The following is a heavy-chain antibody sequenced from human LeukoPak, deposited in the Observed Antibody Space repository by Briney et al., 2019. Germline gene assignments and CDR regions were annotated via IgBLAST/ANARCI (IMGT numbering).Heavy chain of an antibody. V-gene: IGHV4-30-4*01. CDR1: GVSISSGDYY. J-gene: IGHJ6*02. CDR2: IFYTGSA. CDR3: ARGGVTYYDYVWGSYRSYYYYGMDV. Sequence: SETLSLTCTVSGVSISSGDYYWSWIRQPPGKGLEWIGYIFYTGSAYYNPSLKSRVTISVDTSKNQFSLKLSSVTAADTAVYYCARGGVTYYDYVWGSYRSYYYYGMDVWGQGTTVTVSS. D-gene: IGHD3-16*02.